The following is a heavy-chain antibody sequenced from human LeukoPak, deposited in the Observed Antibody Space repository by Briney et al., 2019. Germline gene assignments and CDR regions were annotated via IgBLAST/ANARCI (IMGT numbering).Heavy chain of an antibody. Sequence: ASVKVSCKASGYTFASYAMHWVRQAPGQRLEWMGWINAGNGNTKYSQNFQGRVTITRDTSASTAYMELRSLRSEDTAVYYCASSREGRVDSETRLVDYWGQGTLVTVSS. V-gene: IGHV1-3*01. CDR1: GYTFASYA. CDR2: INAGNGNT. D-gene: IGHD1-7*01. J-gene: IGHJ4*02. CDR3: ASSREGRVDSETRLVDY.